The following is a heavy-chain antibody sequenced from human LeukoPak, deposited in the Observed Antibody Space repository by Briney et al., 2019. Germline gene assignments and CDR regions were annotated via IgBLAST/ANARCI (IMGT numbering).Heavy chain of an antibody. CDR2: IYYSGST. Sequence: SESLSLTCTVSGGSASSGSYYWSWIRQPPGKRLERVGCIYYSGSTNYNPSLKSRVTISVDTSKNQFSLKLSSVTAADTAVYYCAREGCSGGSGYPYLFDYWGQGTLVTVSS. D-gene: IGHD2-15*01. CDR3: AREGCSGGSGYPYLFDY. V-gene: IGHV4-61*01. CDR1: GGSASSGSYY. J-gene: IGHJ4*02.